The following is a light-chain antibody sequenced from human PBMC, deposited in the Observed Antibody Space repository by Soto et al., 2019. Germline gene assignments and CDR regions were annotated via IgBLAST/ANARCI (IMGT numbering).Light chain of an antibody. J-gene: IGKJ1*01. V-gene: IGKV3-20*01. CDR2: GAS. CDR1: QSVTRNY. CDR3: QQYGRSPWT. Sequence: EIVLTQSPGTLSLSPGERATLSCRASQSVTRNYLAWYQQKPGQAPRLLIYGASSMATGIPDRFGGSGSVTDFTRTISGLEPEDFAVYYCQQYGRSPWTFGQGTKVEIK.